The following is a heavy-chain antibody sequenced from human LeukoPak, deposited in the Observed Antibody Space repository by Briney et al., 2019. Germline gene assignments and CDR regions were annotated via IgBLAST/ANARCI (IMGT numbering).Heavy chain of an antibody. J-gene: IGHJ4*02. CDR1: AGNFGSDI. CDR2: IIPRVDIT. CDR3: ATARMHDY. Sequence: SVKVSCKASAGNFGSDIINWMRQAPGQGLEWMGRIIPRVDITNYAQKFQDRVTITADRSTSTVYMELSTLRSDDTAVYYCATARMHDYWGQGTQVTVSS. D-gene: IGHD5-24*01. V-gene: IGHV1-69*02.